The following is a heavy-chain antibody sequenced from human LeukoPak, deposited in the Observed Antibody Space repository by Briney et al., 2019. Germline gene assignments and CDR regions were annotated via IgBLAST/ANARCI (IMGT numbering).Heavy chain of an antibody. CDR1: GGSFTSHY. CDR2: YSGST. D-gene: IGHD2-2*01. J-gene: IGHJ4*02. Sequence: SETLSLTCTVSGGSFTSHYWSWIRQPPGKGLEWIGYYSGSTNYNPSLKSRATILADTSKNQFSLKLTSVTAADTAVYYCARLTYCSSTSCYLFDYWGQGTLVTVSS. V-gene: IGHV4-59*11. CDR3: ARLTYCSSTSCYLFDY.